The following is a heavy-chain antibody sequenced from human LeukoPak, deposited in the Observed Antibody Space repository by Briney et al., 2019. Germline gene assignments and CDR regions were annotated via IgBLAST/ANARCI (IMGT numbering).Heavy chain of an antibody. J-gene: IGHJ4*02. Sequence: PSETLSLTCTVSGGSISSDNYYWGWIRQPPGKGLEFIGSIYYSGSTYYNPSLKSRVTISVDTSKNQFSLKLSSVTAADTAVYYCAKDFMRFTAMVVVDYWGQGTLVTVSS. CDR1: GGSISSDNYY. D-gene: IGHD5-18*01. V-gene: IGHV4-39*07. CDR3: AKDFMRFTAMVVVDY. CDR2: IYYSGST.